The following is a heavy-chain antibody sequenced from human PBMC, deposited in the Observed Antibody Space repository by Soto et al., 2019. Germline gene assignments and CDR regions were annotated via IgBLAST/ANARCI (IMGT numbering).Heavy chain of an antibody. Sequence: GASVKVSCKASGGTFSSYAISWVRQAPGQGLEWMGGIIPIFGTANYAQKFQGRGTITADESTSTAYMERSSLRSEGTAVYYCARGQHVYDYVLGSYRSDAFYIWCQGTMVTVSS. CDR2: IIPIFGTA. CDR1: GGTFSSYA. D-gene: IGHD3-16*02. V-gene: IGHV1-69*13. CDR3: ARGQHVYDYVLGSYRSDAFYI. J-gene: IGHJ3*02.